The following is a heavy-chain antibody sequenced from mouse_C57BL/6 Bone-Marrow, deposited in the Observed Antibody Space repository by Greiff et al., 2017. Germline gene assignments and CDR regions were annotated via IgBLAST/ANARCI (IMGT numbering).Heavy chain of an antibody. CDR3: ARRDTVVATRAWFAY. D-gene: IGHD1-1*01. Sequence: VKLQQSGAELARPGASVKLSCKASGYTFTSYGISWVKQRTGQGLEWIGEIYPRSGNTYYNEKFKGKATLTADKSSSTAYMELRSLTSEDSAVYFCARRDTVVATRAWFAYWGQGTLVTVSA. J-gene: IGHJ3*01. CDR2: IYPRSGNT. V-gene: IGHV1-81*01. CDR1: GYTFTSYG.